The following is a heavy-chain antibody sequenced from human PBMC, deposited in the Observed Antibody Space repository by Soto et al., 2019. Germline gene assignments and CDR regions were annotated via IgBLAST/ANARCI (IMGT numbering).Heavy chain of an antibody. J-gene: IGHJ4*02. D-gene: IGHD1-26*01. Sequence: QVQLQESGPGLVKPSETLSLTCTVSGGSISSYYWSWIRQPPGKGLEWIGYIDYSGSTNYNPPLTSRVTRSVDTSRNQSSLKLNSVTAADSAVYYCARPLGKTNPKFDQWGQGTLVTVSP. CDR3: ARPLGKTNPKFDQ. V-gene: IGHV4-59*08. CDR2: IDYSGST. CDR1: GGSISSYY.